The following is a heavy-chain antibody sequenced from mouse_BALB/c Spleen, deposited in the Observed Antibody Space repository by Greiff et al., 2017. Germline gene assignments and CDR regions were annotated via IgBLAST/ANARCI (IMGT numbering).Heavy chain of an antibody. CDR2: IYPGDGDT. CDR3: ARSEGGSSDY. CDR1: GYTFTSYW. J-gene: IGHJ2*01. V-gene: IGHV1-87*01. Sequence: VQLQQSGAELARPGASVKLSCKASGYTFTSYWMQWVKQRPGQGLEWIGAIYPGDGDTRYTQKFKGKATLTADKSSSTAYMQLSSLASEDSAVYYCARSEGGSSDYWGQGTTLTVSS. D-gene: IGHD1-1*01.